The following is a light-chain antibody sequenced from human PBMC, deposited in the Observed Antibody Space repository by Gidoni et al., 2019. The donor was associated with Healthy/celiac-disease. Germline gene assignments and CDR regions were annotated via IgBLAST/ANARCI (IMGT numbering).Light chain of an antibody. CDR3: QSADSSGIL. J-gene: IGLJ3*02. V-gene: IGLV3-25*03. CDR2: KDS. CDR1: ALPKQY. Sequence: SYDLTQPPSVLVSPGQTARITCSGDALPKQYAYWYQQKPGQAPVLVIYKDSERPSGIPERFSGSSSGTTVTLTISGVQAEDEADYYCQSADSSGILFGGGTKLTVL.